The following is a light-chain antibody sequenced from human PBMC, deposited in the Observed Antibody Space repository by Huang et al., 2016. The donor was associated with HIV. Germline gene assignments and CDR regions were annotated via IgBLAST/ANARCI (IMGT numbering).Light chain of an antibody. Sequence: DIVMTQSPLSLPVTPGEPASISCRSSQSLLHRNVNNYLDWYLQKPGQSPQLLIYVASSRACGVADRFNGSGSGTDFTLKISRVEAEDVGVYYCMQALQTPLTFGGGTKVEIK. CDR2: VAS. CDR1: QSLLHRNVNNY. J-gene: IGKJ4*01. CDR3: MQALQTPLT. V-gene: IGKV2-28*01.